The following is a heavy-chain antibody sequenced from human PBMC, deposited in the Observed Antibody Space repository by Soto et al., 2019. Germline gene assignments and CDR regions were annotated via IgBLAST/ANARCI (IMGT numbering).Heavy chain of an antibody. J-gene: IGHJ4*02. CDR2: INPNSGGT. CDR3: ARDRSSYCRSTSCYMGLDY. CDR1: GYTFTGDS. Sequence: ASMEVSCKASGYTFTGDSMHWLRQAPGQGLVWMGWINPNSGGTNYAQKFQGRVTMTRDTTIITTSMEMSGLRSDDTDVYYCARDRSSYCRSTSCYMGLDYWGQGTLVTVSS. V-gene: IGHV1-2*02. D-gene: IGHD2-2*02.